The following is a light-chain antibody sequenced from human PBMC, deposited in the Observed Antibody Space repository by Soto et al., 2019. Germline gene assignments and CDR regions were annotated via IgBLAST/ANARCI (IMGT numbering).Light chain of an antibody. Sequence: AVVTQPPSVSGAPGQRVTISCTGSSSNIGAGYDVHWYQQLPGTAPKLLIYGNSNRPSGVPDLFSGSKSGTSASLAITGLQAEDEADYYCQSYDSSLSGSVFGGGTKLTVL. CDR1: SSNIGAGYD. CDR3: QSYDSSLSGSV. CDR2: GNS. V-gene: IGLV1-40*01. J-gene: IGLJ2*01.